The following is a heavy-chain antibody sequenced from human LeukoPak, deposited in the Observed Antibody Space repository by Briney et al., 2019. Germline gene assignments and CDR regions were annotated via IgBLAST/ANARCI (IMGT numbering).Heavy chain of an antibody. V-gene: IGHV3-7*03. CDR2: IKQDGSEK. CDR1: GFTFSGYN. J-gene: IGHJ3*02. Sequence: GGSLRLSCAASGFTFSGYNINWVRQAPGKGLEWVANIKQDGSEKYYVDSVKGRFTISRDNAKNSLYLQMNSLRAEDTAVYYCARDWYSSGNDAFDIWGQGTMVTVSS. D-gene: IGHD6-19*01. CDR3: ARDWYSSGNDAFDI.